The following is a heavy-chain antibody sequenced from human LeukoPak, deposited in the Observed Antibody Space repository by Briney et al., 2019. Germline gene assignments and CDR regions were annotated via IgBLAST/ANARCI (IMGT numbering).Heavy chain of an antibody. CDR1: GGSFSGYY. CDR2: INHSGST. V-gene: IGHV4-34*01. J-gene: IGHJ4*02. CDR3: ARGEGYSYGYKLFDY. D-gene: IGHD5-18*01. Sequence: SETLSLTCAVYGGSFSGYYWSWIRQPLGKGLEWIGEINHSGSTNYNPSLKSRVTISVDTSKDQFSLKLSSVTAADTAVYYCARGEGYSYGYKLFDYWGQGTLVTVSS.